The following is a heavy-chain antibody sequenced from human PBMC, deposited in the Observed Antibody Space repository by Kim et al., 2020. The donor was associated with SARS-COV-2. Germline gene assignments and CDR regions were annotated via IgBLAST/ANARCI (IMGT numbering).Heavy chain of an antibody. CDR2: IYYSGST. CDR3: ARAPPYYDFWSGYSHFDY. CDR1: GGSISSGDYY. V-gene: IGHV4-30-4*01. Sequence: SETLSLTCTVSGGSISSGDYYWSWIRQPPGKGLEWIGYIYYSGSTYYNPSLKSRVTISVDTSKNQFSLKLSSVTAADTAVYYCARAPPYYDFWSGYSHFDYWGQGTLVTVSS. D-gene: IGHD3-3*01. J-gene: IGHJ4*02.